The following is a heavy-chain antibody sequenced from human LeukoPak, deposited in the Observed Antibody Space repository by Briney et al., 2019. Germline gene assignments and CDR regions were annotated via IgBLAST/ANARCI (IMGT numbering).Heavy chain of an antibody. CDR1: GYTFTGYG. D-gene: IGHD5-18*01. Sequence: ASVKVSCKASGYTFTGYGISWVRQAPGQGLEWMGWISAYNGNTNYAQKFQGRVTITADESTSTAYMELSSLRSEDTAVYYCARALRGRGYSYGYPIDYWGQGTLVTVSS. V-gene: IGHV1-18*01. CDR3: ARALRGRGYSYGYPIDY. J-gene: IGHJ4*02. CDR2: ISAYNGNT.